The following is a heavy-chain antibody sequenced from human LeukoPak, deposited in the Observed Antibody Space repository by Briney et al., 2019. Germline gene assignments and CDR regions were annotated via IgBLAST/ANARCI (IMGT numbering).Heavy chain of an antibody. CDR1: GFTFSSYS. CDR2: ISSSGSSI. D-gene: IGHD1-26*01. J-gene: IGHJ4*02. CDR3: VRDLGGRSGH. Sequence: GGSLRLSCAASGFTFSSYSMSWVRQAPGKGLEWVSYISSSGSSIHYADSVKGRFSISRDNAKNSLYLQMNSLRDEDTAVYYCVRDLGGRSGHWGQGTLVTVSS. V-gene: IGHV3-48*02.